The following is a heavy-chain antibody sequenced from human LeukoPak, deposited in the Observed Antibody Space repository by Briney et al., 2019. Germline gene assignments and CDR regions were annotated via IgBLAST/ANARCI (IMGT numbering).Heavy chain of an antibody. D-gene: IGHD3-10*01. J-gene: IGHJ4*02. CDR2: ISGSGGNT. Sequence: GGSLRLSSAASGFTFSNHAMSWVRQAPGKGLEWVSTISGSGGNTYNADSVKGRFTISRDNSKNTLYLQMNSLRAEVTAVYYCANDAMVLGALGHFDYWGQGTLVTVSS. CDR3: ANDAMVLGALGHFDY. CDR1: GFTFSNHA. V-gene: IGHV3-23*01.